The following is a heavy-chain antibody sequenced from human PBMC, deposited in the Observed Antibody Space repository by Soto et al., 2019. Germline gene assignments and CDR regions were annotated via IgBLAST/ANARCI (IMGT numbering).Heavy chain of an antibody. Sequence: QVQLVQSGAEVKKAGASVKVSCKASGYTFTGYYMHWVRQAPGQGLEWMGWINPNSGGTNYAQKFQGRVTMTRDTTISTAYMELSRLRSDDTAVYYCAPGSSCSSTSCPWGYWGQGTLVTVSS. CDR2: INPNSGGT. V-gene: IGHV1-2*02. D-gene: IGHD2-2*01. J-gene: IGHJ4*02. CDR3: APGSSCSSTSCPWGY. CDR1: GYTFTGYY.